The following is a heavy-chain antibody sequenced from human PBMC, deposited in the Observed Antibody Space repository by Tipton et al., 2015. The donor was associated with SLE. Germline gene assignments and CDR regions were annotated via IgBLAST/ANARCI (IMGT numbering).Heavy chain of an antibody. Sequence: LVKPSETLSLTCVVSGDSISSRYYWGWIRQPPGKGLEWIGSIYHTGTTYYNPSLKSRVTIPIDTSKNHFSLKLSSVTAADTAVYYCASEGPARNNRFDPWGQGTLVTVSS. CDR2: IYHTGTT. CDR1: GDSISSRYY. CDR3: ASEGPARNNRFDP. V-gene: IGHV4-38-2*01. D-gene: IGHD2-2*01. J-gene: IGHJ5*02.